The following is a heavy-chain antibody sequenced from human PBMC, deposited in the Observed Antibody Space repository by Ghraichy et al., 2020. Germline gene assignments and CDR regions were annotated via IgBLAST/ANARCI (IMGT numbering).Heavy chain of an antibody. CDR1: GFTFSNYA. CDR2: ISGSGGGT. D-gene: IGHD5-12*01. Sequence: LSLTCAASGFTFSNYAMGWVRQAPGKGLECVSFISGSGGGTEYADSVKGRFTISRDNSKEALSLQMNSLRAEDTAVYYCAKGGNSGYDLAYWGQGTLVTVSS. CDR3: AKGGNSGYDLAY. V-gene: IGHV3-23*01. J-gene: IGHJ4*02.